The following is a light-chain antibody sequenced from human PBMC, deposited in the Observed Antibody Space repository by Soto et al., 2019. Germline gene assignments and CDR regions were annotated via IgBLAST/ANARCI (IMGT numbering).Light chain of an antibody. CDR2: GAS. J-gene: IGKJ2*01. Sequence: EIVLTQSPVTLSLSPVERATLSCRASQSVSSTYLAWYQQKPGQAPRLLIFGASSRAAGIPDRFSGSGSGTDFTLIISRPQPEDFAVYYCQQYGNSPPYTFGQGTKLEIK. CDR3: QQYGNSPPYT. CDR1: QSVSSTY. V-gene: IGKV3-20*01.